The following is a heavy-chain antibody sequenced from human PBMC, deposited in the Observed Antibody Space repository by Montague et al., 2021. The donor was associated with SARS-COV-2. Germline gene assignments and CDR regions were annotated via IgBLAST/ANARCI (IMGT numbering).Heavy chain of an antibody. CDR1: GFIFSSYG. V-gene: IGHV3-33*01. Sequence: SLRLSCSASGFIFSSYGMHWVRQAPGKGLEWVAHIWYDGSNENYVDSVKGRFTISRDNFKNTLYLQMNSLRAEDTAIYYCARRSVGGYYFDYWGQGTLVTVSS. CDR2: IWYDGSNE. J-gene: IGHJ4*02. CDR3: ARRSVGGYYFDY. D-gene: IGHD1-26*01.